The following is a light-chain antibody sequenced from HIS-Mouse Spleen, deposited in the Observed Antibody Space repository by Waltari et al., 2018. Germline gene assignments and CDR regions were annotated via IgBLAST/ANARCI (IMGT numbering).Light chain of an antibody. V-gene: IGLV3-10*01. CDR3: YSTDSSGNHRV. CDR1: ALPKIY. J-gene: IGLJ2*01. Sequence: SYELTQPPSVSVSPGQTARSTCVGHALPKIYAYLYQQKSGQAPVLVIYEDSKRPSGIPERFSGSSSGTMATLTISGAQVEDEADYYCYSTDSSGNHRVFGGGTKLTVL. CDR2: EDS.